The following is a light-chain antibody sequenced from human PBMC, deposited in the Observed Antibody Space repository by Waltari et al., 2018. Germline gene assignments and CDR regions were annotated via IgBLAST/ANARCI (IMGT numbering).Light chain of an antibody. V-gene: IGKV4-1*01. Sequence: DIVMTQSPDSLLVSLGVRATISCNSSQSILYTSKDKNYLAWYQQKAGQPPRLLVHGASIRESGIPDRFRGRGSGTDFTLNISNLQPEDGALYGCQQYVNSPIAVGQGTRLEIK. J-gene: IGKJ5*01. CDR2: GAS. CDR3: QQYVNSPIA. CDR1: QSILYTSKDKNY.